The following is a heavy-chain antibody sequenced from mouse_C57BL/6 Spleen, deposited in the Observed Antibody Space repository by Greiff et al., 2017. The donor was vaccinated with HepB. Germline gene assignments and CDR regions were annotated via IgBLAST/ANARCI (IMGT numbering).Heavy chain of an antibody. CDR2: IYPGDGDT. CDR1: GYAFSSSW. CDR3: AREGATMVTTRRFDY. J-gene: IGHJ2*01. Sequence: QVQLKQSGPELVKPGASVKISCKASGYAFSSSWMNWVKQRPGKGLEWIGRIYPGDGDTNYNGKFKGKATLTADKSSSTAYLQLSSLTSEDSAVYFCAREGATMVTTRRFDYWGQGTTLTVSS. V-gene: IGHV1-82*01. D-gene: IGHD2-2*01.